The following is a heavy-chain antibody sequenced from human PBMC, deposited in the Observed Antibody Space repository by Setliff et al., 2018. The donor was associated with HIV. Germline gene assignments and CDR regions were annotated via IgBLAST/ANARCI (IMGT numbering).Heavy chain of an antibody. CDR3: ARGKTWLRFLDY. CDR2: INTHSGYT. J-gene: IGHJ4*02. D-gene: IGHD5-12*01. CDR1: GYTFNNYG. Sequence: VKVSCTASGYTFNNYGISWVRQAPGQGLEWMGWINTHSGYTNYAQNVQGRVTVTMDTSTSTAYMELRSLKSDDTAVYYCARGKTWLRFLDYWGQGTLVTVSS. V-gene: IGHV1-18*01.